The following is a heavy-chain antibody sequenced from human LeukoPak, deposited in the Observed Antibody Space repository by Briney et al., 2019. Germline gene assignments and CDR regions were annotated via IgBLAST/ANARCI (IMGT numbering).Heavy chain of an antibody. D-gene: IGHD2-2*02. Sequence: PSETLSLTCTVSGGSISSYYWSWIRQPPGKGLEWIGYIYYSGSTNYNPSLKSRVTISVDRSKNQFSLKLSSVTAADTAVYYCASRRVVPAAIERSYYYYMDVWGKGTTVTVSS. V-gene: IGHV4-59*12. CDR3: ASRRVVPAAIERSYYYYMDV. CDR1: GGSISSYY. J-gene: IGHJ6*03. CDR2: IYYSGST.